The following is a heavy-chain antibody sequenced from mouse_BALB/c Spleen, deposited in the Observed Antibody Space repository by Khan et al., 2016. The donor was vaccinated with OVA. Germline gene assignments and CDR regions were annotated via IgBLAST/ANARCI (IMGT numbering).Heavy chain of an antibody. Sequence: VQLQESGPGLVAPSQSLSITCTVSGFSLTSYGMNWIRQPPGKGLEWLGVIWGDGSTNYHSALISRLSIRKDNSKSQVFLKLNSLQTDDTATYYWAKGVNSYYAMDYWGQGTSVTVSA. CDR3: AKGVNSYYAMDY. J-gene: IGHJ4*01. CDR2: IWGDGST. V-gene: IGHV2-3*01. CDR1: GFSLTSYG. D-gene: IGHD1-3*01.